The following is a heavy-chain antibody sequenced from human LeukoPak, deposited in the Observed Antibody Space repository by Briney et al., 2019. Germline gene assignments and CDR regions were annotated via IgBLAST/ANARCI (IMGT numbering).Heavy chain of an antibody. V-gene: IGHV1-69*13. D-gene: IGHD2-15*01. CDR1: GGTLSSYA. CDR2: IIPIFGTA. Sequence: GASVKVSCKASGGTLSSYAISWVRQAPGQGLEWMGGIIPIFGTANYAQKFQGRVTITADESTSTAYMELSSLRSEDTAVYYCARDRRAYCSGGSCYSPLDYWGQGTLVTVSS. CDR3: ARDRRAYCSGGSCYSPLDY. J-gene: IGHJ4*02.